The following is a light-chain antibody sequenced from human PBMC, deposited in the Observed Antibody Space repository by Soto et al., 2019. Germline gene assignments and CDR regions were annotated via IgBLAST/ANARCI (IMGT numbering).Light chain of an antibody. CDR2: SND. J-gene: IGLJ3*02. CDR1: IFNIASHP. CDR3: ATWDQSLNGVV. Sequence: QSELVQPPSASGTPGQKVTIFCSGTIFNIASHPVNWYQRLPGTAPKLLIHSNDQRPSGVPDRFSGSKSGTSASLALSGLQSDDEADYYCATWDQSLNGVVFGGGTKLTV. V-gene: IGLV1-44*01.